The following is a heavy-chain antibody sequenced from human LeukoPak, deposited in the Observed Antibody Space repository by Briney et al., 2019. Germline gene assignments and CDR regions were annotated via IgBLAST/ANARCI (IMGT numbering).Heavy chain of an antibody. CDR2: IIPIFGTA. CDR3: ARDRRPYGSHTGGGWFDP. V-gene: IGHV1-69*13. D-gene: IGHD3-10*01. Sequence: WASVKVSCKASRGTFSSYAISWVRQAPGQGLEWMGGIIPIFGTANYAQKFQGRVTITADESTSTAYMELSSLRSEDTAVYYCARDRRPYGSHTGGGWFDPWGQGTLVTVSS. CDR1: RGTFSSYA. J-gene: IGHJ5*02.